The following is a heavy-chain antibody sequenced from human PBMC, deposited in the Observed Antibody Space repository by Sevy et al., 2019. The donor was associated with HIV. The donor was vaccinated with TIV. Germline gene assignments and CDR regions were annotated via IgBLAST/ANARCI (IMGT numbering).Heavy chain of an antibody. CDR1: GFTFSDYS. J-gene: IGHJ4*02. CDR3: VRDSGGVGTTWGFGYFDR. CDR2: MSSGCDTT. Sequence: GGSLRLSCLVSGFTFSDYSMNWVRQAPGKGLEWVSYMSSGCDTTYYTDSVNGRFFISRDNVRGSLYLQMHSLRDEDTAVYYCVRDSGGVGTTWGFGYFDRWGQGTLVTVSS. D-gene: IGHD1-26*01. V-gene: IGHV3-48*02.